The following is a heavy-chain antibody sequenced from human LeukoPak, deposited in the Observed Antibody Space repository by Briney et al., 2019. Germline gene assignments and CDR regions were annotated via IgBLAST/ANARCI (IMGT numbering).Heavy chain of an antibody. CDR3: ARDRREAPERPNWSDP. D-gene: IGHD1-1*01. V-gene: IGHV4-59*01. Sequence: SETLSLTCTVSGGSISSYYWSWIRQPPGKGLEWIGYIYYSGSTNYNPSLKSRVTISVDTSKNQFSLKLSSVTAADTAVYYCARDRREAPERPNWSDPWGQGTLVTVSS. CDR1: GGSISSYY. J-gene: IGHJ5*02. CDR2: IYYSGST.